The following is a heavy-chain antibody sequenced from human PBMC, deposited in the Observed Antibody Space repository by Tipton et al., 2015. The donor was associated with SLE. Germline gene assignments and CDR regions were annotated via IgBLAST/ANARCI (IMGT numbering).Heavy chain of an antibody. CDR1: GGSISSYY. CDR2: IFYSGST. J-gene: IGHJ4*02. V-gene: IGHV4-59*01. CDR3: ARDPDDGGYYFDY. Sequence: GLVKPSETLSLTCTVSGGSISSYYWSWIRQPPGKGLEWIGYIFYSGSTNYNPSLKSRVTISVDTSKNQFSLKLSSVTAADTAVYYCARDPDDGGYYFDYWGQGTLVTVSS.